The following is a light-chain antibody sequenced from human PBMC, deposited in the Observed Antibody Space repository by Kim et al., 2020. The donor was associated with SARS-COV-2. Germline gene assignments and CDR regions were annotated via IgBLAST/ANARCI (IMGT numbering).Light chain of an antibody. CDR2: DVS. CDR3: CSYAGSYIWV. CDR1: SSDVGGYKF. J-gene: IGLJ3*02. Sequence: QSALTQPRSVSGSPGQSVTISCSGTSSDVGGYKFVSWYQQHPGKVPKLIIYDVSKRPPGVPDRFSGSKSGNTASLTISGLQAEDEADYYCCSYAGSYIWVFGGGTQLTVL. V-gene: IGLV2-11*01.